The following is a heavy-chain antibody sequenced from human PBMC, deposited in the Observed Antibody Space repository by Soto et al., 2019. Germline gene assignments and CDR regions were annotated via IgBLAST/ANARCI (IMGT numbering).Heavy chain of an antibody. CDR2: IIPMFGTA. CDR3: ARPQGSGWRFNALDF. V-gene: IGHV1-69*13. CDR1: GGTFGRNA. J-gene: IGHJ3*01. Sequence: SVKVSCKASGGTFGRNAINWVRQAPGQGLEWMGGIIPMFGTANHAQKFRDRIVITADESTNTAYLDLNSLRYEDTAIYYCARPQGSGWRFNALDFWGQGTVVTVSS. D-gene: IGHD6-19*01.